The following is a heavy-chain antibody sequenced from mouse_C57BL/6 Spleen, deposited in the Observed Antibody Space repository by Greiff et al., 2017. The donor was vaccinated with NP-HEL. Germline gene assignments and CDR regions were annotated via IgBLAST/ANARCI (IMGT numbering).Heavy chain of an antibody. CDR2: ISDGGSYT. Sequence: DVQLVESGGGLVKPGGSLKLSCAASGFTFSSYAMSWVRQTPEKRLEWVATISDGGSYTYYPDNVKGRFTISRDNAKNNLYLQMSHLKSEDTAMYYCARDGELDQRYFDYWGQGTTLTVSS. D-gene: IGHD2-13*01. CDR3: ARDGELDQRYFDY. V-gene: IGHV5-4*01. CDR1: GFTFSSYA. J-gene: IGHJ2*01.